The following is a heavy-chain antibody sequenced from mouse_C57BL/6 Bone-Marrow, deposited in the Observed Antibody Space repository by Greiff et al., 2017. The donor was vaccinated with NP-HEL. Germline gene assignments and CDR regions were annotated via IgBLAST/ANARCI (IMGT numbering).Heavy chain of an antibody. CDR2: IYPGDGDT. V-gene: IGHV1-82*01. Sequence: QVQLQQSGPELVKPGASVKISCKASGYAFSSSWMNWVKQRPGKGLEWIGRIYPGDGDTNYNGKFKGKATLTADKSSSTAYMQLSSLTSEDSAVYFSARGGWSWFSYWGQGTLVTVSA. D-gene: IGHD2-3*01. J-gene: IGHJ3*01. CDR1: GYAFSSSW. CDR3: ARGGWSWFSY.